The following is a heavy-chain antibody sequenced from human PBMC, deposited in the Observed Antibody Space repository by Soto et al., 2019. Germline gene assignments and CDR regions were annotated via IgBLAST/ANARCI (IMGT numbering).Heavy chain of an antibody. CDR3: ARDPSRYCSGGSCPDAFDI. CDR1: GFTFSSYS. Sequence: GGSLRLSCAASGFTFSSYSMHWVRQAPGKGLEWVSSISSSSYIYYADSVKGRFTISRDNAKNSLYLQMNSLRAEDTAVYYCARDPSRYCSGGSCPDAFDISGQGTMVTVPS. CDR2: ISSSSYI. V-gene: IGHV3-21*01. J-gene: IGHJ3*02. D-gene: IGHD2-15*01.